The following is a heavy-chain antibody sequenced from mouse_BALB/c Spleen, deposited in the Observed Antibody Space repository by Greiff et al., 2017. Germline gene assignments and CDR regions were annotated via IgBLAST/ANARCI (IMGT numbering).Heavy chain of an antibody. V-gene: IGHV2-6-7*01. D-gene: IGHD1-1*01. Sequence: QVKLMESGPGLVAPSQSLSITCTVSGFSLTGYGVNWVRQPPGKGLEWLGMIWGDGSTDYNSALKSRLSISKDNPKSQVFLKMNSLQTDDTARYYFARDGIYYGSSGHFDVWGAGTTVTVSS. CDR2: IWGDGST. CDR3: ARDGIYYGSSGHFDV. J-gene: IGHJ1*01. CDR1: GFSLTGYG.